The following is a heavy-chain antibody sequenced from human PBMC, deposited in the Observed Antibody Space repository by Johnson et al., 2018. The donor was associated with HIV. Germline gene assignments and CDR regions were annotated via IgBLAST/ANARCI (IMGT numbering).Heavy chain of an antibody. Sequence: VQLVESGGGLVQPGGSLRLSCAASEFTFSAHDMHWVRQTAGKGLEWVSGIGISGNTNYPGSVKGRFTTSRENAKNSFDLQMNSLTAGDTAVYYCSRRSTRSDGFDLWGQGTMVIVSS. V-gene: IGHV3-13*01. CDR3: SRRSTRSDGFDL. J-gene: IGHJ3*01. CDR2: IGISGNT. D-gene: IGHD2-2*01. CDR1: EFTFSAHD.